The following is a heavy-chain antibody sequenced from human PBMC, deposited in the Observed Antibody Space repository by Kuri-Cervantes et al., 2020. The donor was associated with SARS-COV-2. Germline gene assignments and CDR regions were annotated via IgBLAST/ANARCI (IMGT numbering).Heavy chain of an antibody. J-gene: IGHJ3*02. D-gene: IGHD1-1*01. V-gene: IGHV1-8*02. CDR3: ARASGDWNPDGLDI. Sequence: ASAQVTCKASGYTFSTSDINWVRQATGQGLEWIGWINPDTGNAGYAQKFQGRVTMTTDTSISTAYMEVSSLSFEDTAIYYCARASGDWNPDGLDIWGQGTMVTVSS. CDR2: INPDTGNA. CDR1: GYTFSTSD.